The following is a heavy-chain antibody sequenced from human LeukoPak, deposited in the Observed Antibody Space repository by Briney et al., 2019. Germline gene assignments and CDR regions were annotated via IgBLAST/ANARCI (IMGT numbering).Heavy chain of an antibody. CDR2: IHYTGST. Sequence: SEALSLTCTVSGGSINNYYWSWIRQPPGKGLEWIGFIHYTGSTNYNPSLKSRVTISVDTSKNQFSLKLSSVTAADTAVYYCARVHGSGSYLDYWGQGTLVTVSS. D-gene: IGHD3-10*01. CDR3: ARVHGSGSYLDY. V-gene: IGHV4-59*01. J-gene: IGHJ4*02. CDR1: GGSINNYY.